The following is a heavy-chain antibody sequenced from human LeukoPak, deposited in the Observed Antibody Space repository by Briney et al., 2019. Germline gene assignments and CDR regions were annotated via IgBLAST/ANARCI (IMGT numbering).Heavy chain of an antibody. J-gene: IGHJ4*02. CDR3: ARLMITFGGVITPFDN. D-gene: IGHD3-16*02. CDR1: GYSFTSYW. V-gene: IGHV5-51*01. Sequence: GESLKISCKGSGYSFTSYWIGWVRQMPGKGLEWMGIIYPGDSDTRYSPSFQGQVTISADKSISTAYLQWSSLKASDTAMYYCARLMITFGGVITPFDNWGQGTLVTVSS. CDR2: IYPGDSDT.